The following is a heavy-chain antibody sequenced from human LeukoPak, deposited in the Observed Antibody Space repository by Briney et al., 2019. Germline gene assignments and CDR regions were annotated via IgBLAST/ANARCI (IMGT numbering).Heavy chain of an antibody. D-gene: IGHD3-10*01. Sequence: PGGSLRLSCAASGFTLSSYEVNWVRQAPGKGLEWVSYISLSGSDKYYADSVKGRFTVSRDNAGNSLFLQMNSLRAEDTAVYYCARAYGSGSVYYYYGMDVWGQGTTVTVSS. CDR2: ISLSGSDK. CDR3: ARAYGSGSVYYYYGMDV. CDR1: GFTLSSYE. V-gene: IGHV3-48*03. J-gene: IGHJ6*02.